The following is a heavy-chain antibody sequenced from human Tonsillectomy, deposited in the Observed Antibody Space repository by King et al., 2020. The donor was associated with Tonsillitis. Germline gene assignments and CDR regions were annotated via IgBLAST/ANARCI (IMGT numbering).Heavy chain of an antibody. D-gene: IGHD6-13*01. V-gene: IGHV1-69*09. CDR1: GGTFSSYT. J-gene: IGHJ4*02. CDR2: IIPILGIV. CDR3: ARGGEQQLGSDAGFFDY. Sequence: QLVQSGAEVKKPGSSVKVSCKASGGTFSSYTISWVRQAPGQGLEWMGRIIPILGIVNYAQKFQGRVTITADKSTSTAYMEVSSLRSEDTAVYYCARGGEQQLGSDAGFFDYWGQGTLVTVSS.